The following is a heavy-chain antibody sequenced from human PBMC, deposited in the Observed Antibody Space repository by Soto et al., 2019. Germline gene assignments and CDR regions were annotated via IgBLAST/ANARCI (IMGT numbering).Heavy chain of an antibody. J-gene: IGHJ4*02. D-gene: IGHD3-22*01. CDR2: SSWHSGSI. Sequence: GGSLRLSCAVSGFTFDDYAMHSVRQAPGEGLEWVSGSSWHSGSIGYADSVKGRFTISRDNAKNSLYLQMNSLRAEDTALYYCEKGFGIGYYDSSGYNLVDYWGQGTRVTVSS. CDR3: EKGFGIGYYDSSGYNLVDY. CDR1: GFTFDDYA. V-gene: IGHV3-9*01.